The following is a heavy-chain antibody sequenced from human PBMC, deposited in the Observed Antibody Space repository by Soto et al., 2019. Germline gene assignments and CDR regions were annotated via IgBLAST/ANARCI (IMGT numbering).Heavy chain of an antibody. Sequence: QLQLQESGPGLVKSSETLSLTCSVSGASVSSSHYWGWIRQPPGKGLEWIGSVSYSGSPYYSPSFKSQITISVDTSNNQFSLKVRSVTATDTAVYFGARHYNTGAFFDYWGQGKLVTVSS. J-gene: IGHJ4*02. V-gene: IGHV4-39*01. D-gene: IGHD1-20*01. CDR3: ARHYNTGAFFDY. CDR1: GASVSSSHY. CDR2: VSYSGSP.